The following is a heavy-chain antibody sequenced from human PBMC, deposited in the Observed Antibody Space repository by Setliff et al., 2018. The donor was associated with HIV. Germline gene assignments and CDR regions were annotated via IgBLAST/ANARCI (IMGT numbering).Heavy chain of an antibody. CDR3: ARDPVITMMVGPRFYFDY. CDR1: GGSISSGTYY. V-gene: IGHV4-61*02. D-gene: IGHD3-22*01. CDR2: IYTSGST. J-gene: IGHJ4*02. Sequence: SETLSLTCTVSGGSISSGTYYWSWIRQPAGKGLEWIGRIYTSGSTNYNPSLKSRVTISVDTSKNQLSLKLSSVTAADAAVYYCARDPVITMMVGPRFYFDYWGQGTLVTAPQ.